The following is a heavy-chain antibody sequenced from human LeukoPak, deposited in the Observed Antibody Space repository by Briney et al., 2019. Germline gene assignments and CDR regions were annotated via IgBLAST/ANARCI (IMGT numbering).Heavy chain of an antibody. CDR1: GYAFTKYV. CDR2: INAGNGDT. J-gene: IGHJ4*02. V-gene: IGHV1-3*01. D-gene: IGHD2-21*01. CDR3: ARDDCGDTCYPGGY. Sequence: ASVKVSCKAFGYAFTKYVVHWVRQAPRQRPEWMGWINAGNGDTKYSQNFQDRVTITRDTSGNTAYMELSSLTSEDAALYYCARDDCGDTCYPGGYWGQGTLVTVSS.